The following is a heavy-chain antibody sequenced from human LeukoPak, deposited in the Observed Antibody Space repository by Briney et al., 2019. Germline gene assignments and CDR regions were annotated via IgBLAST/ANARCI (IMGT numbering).Heavy chain of an antibody. V-gene: IGHV3-9*01. J-gene: IGHJ5*01. Sequence: QPGRSLRLTCAASGFTFDDYAMHWVRQAPGKGLEWVSDISWNSGNIGYADSVKGRFTISRDNAKNSLYLQMNSLRAEDTAVYYCARDSSGYPNWFDPWGKGTTVTISS. CDR1: GFTFDDYA. CDR2: ISWNSGNI. D-gene: IGHD3-22*01. CDR3: ARDSSGYPNWFDP.